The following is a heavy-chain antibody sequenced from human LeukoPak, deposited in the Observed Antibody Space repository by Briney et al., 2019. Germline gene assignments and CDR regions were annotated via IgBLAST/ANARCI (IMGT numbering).Heavy chain of an antibody. V-gene: IGHV3-48*02. Sequence: GGSLRLSCAASGFTFSSYSMNWVRQPPGKGLEWVSYITSTDIYRYYADSVKGRFTISRDNAKNSLYLQMNSLRDEDTAVYYCASQPDFGGKADAFDLWGQGTTVVVSS. CDR1: GFTFSSYS. D-gene: IGHD4-23*01. CDR3: ASQPDFGGKADAFDL. J-gene: IGHJ3*01. CDR2: ITSTDIYR.